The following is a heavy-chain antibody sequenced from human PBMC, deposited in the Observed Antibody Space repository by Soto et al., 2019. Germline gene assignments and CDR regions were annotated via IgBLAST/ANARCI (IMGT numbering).Heavy chain of an antibody. CDR1: GYTFTIYG. V-gene: IGHV1-18*01. D-gene: IGHD3-22*01. CDR3: ARVGYYYDSSGYYSGWFDP. Sequence: ASVKVSCTDSGYTFTIYGISWVRQAPGQGLEWMGWISAYNGNTNYAQKLQGRVTMTTDTSTSTAYMELRSLRSDDTAVYYCARVGYYYDSSGYYSGWFDPWGQGTLVTVSS. CDR2: ISAYNGNT. J-gene: IGHJ5*02.